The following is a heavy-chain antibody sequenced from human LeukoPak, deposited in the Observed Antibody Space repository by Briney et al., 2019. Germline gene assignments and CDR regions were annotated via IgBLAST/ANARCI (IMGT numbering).Heavy chain of an antibody. Sequence: GGCLSLSCVAYGFTVSNYGIEWVRQAAGKGREWVGVIILGGSNKYHADSVRGRFTISRDNSKNTVYLQMNRLRADDTAVYYCAKDWGYHFASGRSYFHYWGRGILVTVSS. J-gene: IGHJ4*02. D-gene: IGHD3-10*01. V-gene: IGHV3-30*18. CDR3: AKDWGYHFASGRSYFHY. CDR2: IILGGSNK. CDR1: GFTVSNYG.